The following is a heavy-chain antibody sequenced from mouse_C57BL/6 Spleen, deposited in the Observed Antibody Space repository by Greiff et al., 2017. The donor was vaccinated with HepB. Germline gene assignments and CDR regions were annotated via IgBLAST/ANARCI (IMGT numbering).Heavy chain of an antibody. CDR2: INPNNGGT. D-gene: IGHD2-5*01. J-gene: IGHJ2*01. CDR1: GYTFTDYN. V-gene: IGHV1-18*01. Sequence: VQLKESGPELVKPGASVKIPCKASGYTFTDYNMDWVKQSHGKSLEWIGDINPNNGGTIYNQKFKGKATLTVDKSSSTAYMELRSLTSEDTAVYYCARGRLYSNFFDYWGQGTTLTVSS. CDR3: ARGRLYSNFFDY.